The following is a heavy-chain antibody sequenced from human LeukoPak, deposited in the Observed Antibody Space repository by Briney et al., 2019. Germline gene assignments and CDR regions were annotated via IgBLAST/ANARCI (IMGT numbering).Heavy chain of an antibody. CDR2: ISGSGDSR. CDR3: AKGLSSRIAAGGD. D-gene: IGHD6-13*01. Sequence: GGSLRLSCAASGFTFSSYAMSWVRQAPGKGLEWVSAISGSGDSRYYADSVKGRFTISRDNSKNTLYLQMDSLRAEDTAVYYCAKGLSSRIAAGGDWGQGTLVTVSS. J-gene: IGHJ4*02. CDR1: GFTFSSYA. V-gene: IGHV3-23*01.